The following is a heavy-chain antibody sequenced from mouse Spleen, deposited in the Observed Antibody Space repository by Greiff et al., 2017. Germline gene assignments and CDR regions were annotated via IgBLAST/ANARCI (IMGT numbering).Heavy chain of an antibody. Sequence: EVQRVESGAELVRPGASVKLSCTASGFNIKDYYMHWVKQRPEQGLEWIGRIDPEDGDTEYAPKFQGKATMTADTSSNTAYLQLSSLTSEDTAVYYCTTYYYGSSYEAWFAYWGQGTLVTVSA. J-gene: IGHJ3*01. CDR1: GFNIKDYY. CDR3: TTYYYGSSYEAWFAY. V-gene: IGHV14-1*01. D-gene: IGHD1-1*01. CDR2: IDPEDGDT.